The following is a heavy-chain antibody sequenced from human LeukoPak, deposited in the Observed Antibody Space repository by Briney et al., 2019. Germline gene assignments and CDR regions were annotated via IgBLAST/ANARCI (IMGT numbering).Heavy chain of an antibody. Sequence: SETLSLTCTVSGGSISSYSWSWIRQPPGKGLEWIGYINYSGSPNYSPSLRGRVTISVDTSNSQISLKLTSVTAADTAVYYCAKVSSSGWFFDYWGQGTLVTVSS. D-gene: IGHD6-19*01. J-gene: IGHJ4*02. V-gene: IGHV4-59*01. CDR3: AKVSSSGWFFDY. CDR1: GGSISSYS. CDR2: INYSGSP.